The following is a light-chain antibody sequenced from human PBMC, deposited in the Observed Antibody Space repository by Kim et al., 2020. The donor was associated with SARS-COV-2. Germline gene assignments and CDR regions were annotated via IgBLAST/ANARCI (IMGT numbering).Light chain of an antibody. CDR2: EAS. Sequence: GCERDRVTINCKASKDINKILNWYKQKPGKDPKILNYEASNLETGVPSRFSGSGYGTDFALTISRLQPEDVGTYYCQQYDYPPLTFGGGTKVDIK. CDR3: QQYDYPPLT. V-gene: IGKV1-33*01. CDR1: KDINKI. J-gene: IGKJ4*01.